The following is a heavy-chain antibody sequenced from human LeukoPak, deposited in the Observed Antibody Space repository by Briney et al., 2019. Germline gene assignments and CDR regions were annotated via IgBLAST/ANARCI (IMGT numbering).Heavy chain of an antibody. D-gene: IGHD3-10*01. CDR2: INPSGGST. CDR3: ARGPSYGSGLDP. V-gene: IGHV1-46*01. J-gene: IGHJ5*02. Sequence: ASVKVSCKASGYTFTSDYIHWVRQAPGQGLEWMGIINPSGGSTNYAQKFQGRVSMTRDMSKTTVYMDLSSLRSEDTAVYYCARGPSYGSGLDPWGQGTLVTVSS. CDR1: GYTFTSDY.